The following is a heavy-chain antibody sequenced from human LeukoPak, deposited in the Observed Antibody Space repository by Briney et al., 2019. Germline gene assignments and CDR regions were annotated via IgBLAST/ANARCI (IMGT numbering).Heavy chain of an antibody. D-gene: IGHD6-13*01. Sequence: GASVKVSCKASGYTFTSYDINWVRQATGQGLEWMGWMNPNSGNTGYAQKFQGRVTMTRNTSISTAYMELSSLGSEDTAVYYCASLSYSSSWYDYYGMDVWGQGTTVTVSS. CDR2: MNPNSGNT. CDR3: ASLSYSSSWYDYYGMDV. J-gene: IGHJ6*02. CDR1: GYTFTSYD. V-gene: IGHV1-8*01.